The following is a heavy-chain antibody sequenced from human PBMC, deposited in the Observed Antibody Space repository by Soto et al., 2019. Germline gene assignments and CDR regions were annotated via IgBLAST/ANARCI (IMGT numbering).Heavy chain of an antibody. CDR2: INHSGST. D-gene: IGHD2-8*01. Sequence: QVQLQQWGAGLLKPSETLSLTCAVYGGSFSGYYWSWIRQPPGKGLEWIGEINHSGSTNYNPSLKSRVTISVDPSKNQFSLKLSSVTAADTAVYYCARLLPPGYCTNGVCRNNWFDPWGQGTLVTVSS. CDR3: ARLLPPGYCTNGVCRNNWFDP. CDR1: GGSFSGYY. V-gene: IGHV4-34*01. J-gene: IGHJ5*02.